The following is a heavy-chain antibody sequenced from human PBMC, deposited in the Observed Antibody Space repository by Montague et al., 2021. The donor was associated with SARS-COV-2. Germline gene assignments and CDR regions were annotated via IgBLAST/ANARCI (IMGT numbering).Heavy chain of an antibody. D-gene: IGHD3-9*01. CDR1: GYSISSGYY. J-gene: IGHJ4*02. CDR2: IYHSGST. Sequence: SETLSLTCTVSGYSISSGYYWGWIRQPPGKGLEWIGSIYHSGSTXYNPSLKSRVTISVDTSKNQFSLKLSSVTAADTAVYYCARDYYDILTGYYTSSFDYWGRGTLVTVSS. CDR3: ARDYYDILTGYYTSSFDY. V-gene: IGHV4-38-2*02.